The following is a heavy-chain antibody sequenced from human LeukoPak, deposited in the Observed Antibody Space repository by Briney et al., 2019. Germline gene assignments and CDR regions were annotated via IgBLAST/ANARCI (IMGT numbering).Heavy chain of an antibody. D-gene: IGHD3-9*01. V-gene: IGHV4-59*01. CDR1: GGSISSYY. CDR3: ARVARRYFDWLTPPYYFDY. CDR2: IYYSGST. J-gene: IGHJ4*02. Sequence: SSETLSLTCTVSGGSISSYYWSWIRQPPGKGLEWIGYIYYSGSTNYNPSLKSRVTISVDTSKNQFSLKLSSVTAADTAVYYYARVARRYFDWLTPPYYFDYWGQGTLVTVSS.